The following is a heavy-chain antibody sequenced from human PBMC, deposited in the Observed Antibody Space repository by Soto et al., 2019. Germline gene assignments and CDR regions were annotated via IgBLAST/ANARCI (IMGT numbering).Heavy chain of an antibody. J-gene: IGHJ6*02. D-gene: IGHD2-8*01. CDR1: GFTVSSKY. CDR3: ARADCTNGVCYIFRHYYYYGMDV. Sequence: PGGSLRLSCAASGFTVSSKYMTWVRQAPGKGLEWVSLIQSGGTTYYADSVTGRFTISRDTSENTLHLQMDSLRVEDTAVYYCARADCTNGVCYIFRHYYYYGMDVWGQGTTVTVSS. V-gene: IGHV3-66*01. CDR2: IQSGGTT.